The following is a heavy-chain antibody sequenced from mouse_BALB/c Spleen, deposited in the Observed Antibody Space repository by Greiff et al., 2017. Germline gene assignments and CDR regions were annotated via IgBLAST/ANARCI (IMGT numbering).Heavy chain of an antibody. Sequence: EVQLQQSGPELVKPGASVKISCKASGFSFTGYFMNWVQQSHGKSLEWIGRINPYNGDTFYNQKFKGKATLTVDKSSSTVHMELLRLTSEDSAVYYCGRSGYDYDLYYAMDEGGKGTSVTVSA. V-gene: IGHV1-37*01. CDR2: INPYNGDT. CDR3: GRSGYDYDLYYAMDE. J-gene: IGHJ4*01. D-gene: IGHD2-4*01. CDR1: GFSFTGYF.